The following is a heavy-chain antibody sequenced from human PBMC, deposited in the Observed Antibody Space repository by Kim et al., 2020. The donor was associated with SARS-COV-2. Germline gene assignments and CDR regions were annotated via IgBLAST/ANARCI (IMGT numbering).Heavy chain of an antibody. CDR2: INPSGGST. J-gene: IGHJ4*02. D-gene: IGHD5-12*01. Sequence: ASVKVSCKASGYTFTTYYMHWVRQAPGQGLEWMGIINPSGGSTSYAQKFQGRVTMTRDTSTTTVYMELSSLRFEDTAVYYCARGGYSGYGQIHNRFDYWGQGTLVTVSS. CDR1: GYTFTTYY. CDR3: ARGGYSGYGQIHNRFDY. V-gene: IGHV1-46*01.